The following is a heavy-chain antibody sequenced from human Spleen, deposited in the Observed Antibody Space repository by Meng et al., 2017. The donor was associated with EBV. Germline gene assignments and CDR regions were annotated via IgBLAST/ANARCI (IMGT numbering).Heavy chain of an antibody. CDR2: IHHSGGT. CDR1: RGFMPSGDW. CDR3: ARAGYHRPASEY. D-gene: IGHD2-15*01. V-gene: IGHV4-4*02. J-gene: IGHJ4*02. Sequence: QAQRGEAGPGLVSPSGTLSLLCAVSRGFMPSGDWWSGVRQSPGKGLEWIGEIHHSGGTSYNPSLKSRVSISLDMSKDQFSLRLSSVTAADTAVHYCARAGYHRPASEYWGQGTLVTVSS.